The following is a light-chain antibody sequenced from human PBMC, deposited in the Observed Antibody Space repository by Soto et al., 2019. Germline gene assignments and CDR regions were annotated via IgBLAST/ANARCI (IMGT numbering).Light chain of an antibody. CDR1: SGHSSYA. Sequence: QLVLTQSPSASASLGASVKLTCTLSSGHSSYAIAWHQQQPEKGPRYLMKLNSGGSHSKGDGIPDRFSGSSSGAERYLTISSLQSEDEADYYCQTWGTGIPWVFGGGTKVTVL. V-gene: IGLV4-69*01. J-gene: IGLJ3*02. CDR2: LNSGGSH. CDR3: QTWGTGIPWV.